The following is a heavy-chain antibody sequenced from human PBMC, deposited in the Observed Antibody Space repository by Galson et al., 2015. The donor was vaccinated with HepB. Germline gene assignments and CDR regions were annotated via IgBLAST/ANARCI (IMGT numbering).Heavy chain of an antibody. CDR2: IIPILGIA. D-gene: IGHD3-22*01. J-gene: IGHJ4*02. Sequence: SVKVSCKASGGTFSNYTISWVRQAPGQGLEWMGRIIPILGIANYAQKFQGRVTMTRDTSISTAYMELSSLRSDDTAVYYCARVRYYYDSSDIFDYWGQGTLVTVSS. V-gene: IGHV1-69*02. CDR3: ARVRYYYDSSDIFDY. CDR1: GGTFSNYT.